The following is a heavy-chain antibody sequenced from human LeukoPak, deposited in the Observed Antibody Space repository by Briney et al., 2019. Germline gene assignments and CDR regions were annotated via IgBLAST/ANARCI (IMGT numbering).Heavy chain of an antibody. CDR1: GGSISIYY. V-gene: IGHV4-59*01. CDR2: IYNSGST. CDR3: ARDVVINYYYGMDV. Sequence: SETLSLTCTVSGGSISIYYWSWIRQPPGKGLEWLGYIYNSGSTYYNPSLKSRVTISVDTSKNQFSLRLTSMTAADAAVYYCARDVVINYYYGMDVWGQGTTVTVSS. J-gene: IGHJ6*02. D-gene: IGHD3-22*01.